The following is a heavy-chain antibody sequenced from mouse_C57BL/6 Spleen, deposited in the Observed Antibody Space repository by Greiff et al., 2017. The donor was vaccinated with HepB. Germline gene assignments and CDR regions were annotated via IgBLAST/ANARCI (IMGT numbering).Heavy chain of an antibody. J-gene: IGHJ4*01. CDR3: AKDGKWNLGDD. D-gene: IGHD2-1*01. Sequence: VQLQQSGAELVKPGASVKLSCKASGYTFTSYWMQWVKQRPGQGLEWIGEIEPSDSYTNYNQKFKGKATLTVYTSSSTAYMQLSSLTSKDSAVYYCAKDGKWNLGDDWGQGTSVTVSS. CDR1: GYTFTSYW. V-gene: IGHV1-50*01. CDR2: IEPSDSYT.